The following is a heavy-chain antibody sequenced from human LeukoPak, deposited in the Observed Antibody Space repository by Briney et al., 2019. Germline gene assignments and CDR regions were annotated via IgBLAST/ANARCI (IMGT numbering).Heavy chain of an antibody. CDR1: GGTFSSYA. D-gene: IGHD5-18*01. J-gene: IGHJ6*03. Sequence: SVKVSCKASGGTFSSYAISWVRQAPGQGLEWMGGIIPIFGTANYAQKFQGRVTITADESTSTAYMELSNLRSEDTAVYYCARGTYSYDYYYYYMDVWGKGTTVTISS. CDR3: ARGTYSYDYYYYYMDV. CDR2: IIPIFGTA. V-gene: IGHV1-69*13.